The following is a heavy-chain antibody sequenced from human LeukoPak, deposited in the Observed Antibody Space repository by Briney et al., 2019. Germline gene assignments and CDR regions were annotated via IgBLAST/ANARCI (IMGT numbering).Heavy chain of an antibody. J-gene: IGHJ4*02. CDR3: ASKTYYYDSSGYFSTKTLDY. V-gene: IGHV1-69*13. D-gene: IGHD3-22*01. CDR1: VGTFSSYA. Sequence: SVRVSCKASVGTFSSYAISWVRQAPGQGLEWMGGIIPIFGTANYAQKFQGRVTITADESTSTAYMELSSLRSEDTAVYCCASKTYYYDSSGYFSTKTLDYWGQGTLVTVSS. CDR2: IIPIFGTA.